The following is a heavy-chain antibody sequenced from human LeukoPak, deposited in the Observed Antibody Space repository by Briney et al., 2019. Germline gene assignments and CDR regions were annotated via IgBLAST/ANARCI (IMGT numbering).Heavy chain of an antibody. J-gene: IGHJ4*02. V-gene: IGHV3-9*01. CDR3: AKAPQYCGGDCYYFDY. Sequence: GGPLRLSCAASGFTFEDYAMHWVRHAPGKGREWVSGISWNSGSIGYADSVKGRFTISRDNAKNSLYLQMNSMRAEDTALYYCAKAPQYCGGDCYYFDYWGQGTLVTVSS. D-gene: IGHD2-21*02. CDR1: GFTFEDYA. CDR2: ISWNSGSI.